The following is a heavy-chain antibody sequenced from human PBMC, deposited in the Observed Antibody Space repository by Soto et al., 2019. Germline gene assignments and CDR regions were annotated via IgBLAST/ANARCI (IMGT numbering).Heavy chain of an antibody. CDR3: AKQDDFWSGYSYYGMDV. CDR1: GFTFSSYA. CDR2: ISGSGGST. D-gene: IGHD3-3*01. V-gene: IGHV3-23*01. Sequence: GSLRLSCAASGFTFSSYAMSWVRQAPGKGLEWVSAISGSGGSTYYADSVKGRFTISRDNSKNTLYLQMNSLRAEDTAVYYCAKQDDFWSGYSYYGMDVWGQGTTVTVSS. J-gene: IGHJ6*02.